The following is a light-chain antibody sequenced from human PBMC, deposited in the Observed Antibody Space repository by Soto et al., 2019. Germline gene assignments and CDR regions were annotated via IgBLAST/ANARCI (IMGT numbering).Light chain of an antibody. V-gene: IGKV3-15*01. CDR2: DAS. CDR1: QSLRSS. CDR3: QQYNNWPQT. Sequence: ETMMTQSPDTLPVSLGERATLSCRASQSLRSSLAWYQQKPGQAPRLLIYDASTAATGIPARFSGSGSGTDFTLTISGLQSEDFAVYYCQQYNNWPQTFGQGTKVDIK. J-gene: IGKJ1*01.